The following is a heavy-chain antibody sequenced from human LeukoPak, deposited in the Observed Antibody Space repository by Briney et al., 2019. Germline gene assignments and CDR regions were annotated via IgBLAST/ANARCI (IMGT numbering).Heavy chain of an antibody. V-gene: IGHV1-8*01. Sequence: GASVKVSCKASGYTFTSYDINWVRQATGQGLEWMGWMNPNSGNTGYAQKFQGRVTMTRNTYISTAYMELSSLRSEDTAVYYCARGLRITMIVVVNPLGYWGQGTLVTVSS. CDR2: MNPNSGNT. CDR1: GYTFTSYD. J-gene: IGHJ4*02. CDR3: ARGLRITMIVVVNPLGY. D-gene: IGHD3-22*01.